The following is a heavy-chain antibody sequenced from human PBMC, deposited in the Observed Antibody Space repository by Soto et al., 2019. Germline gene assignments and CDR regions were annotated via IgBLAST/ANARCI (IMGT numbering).Heavy chain of an antibody. CDR1: GGSISSYY. Sequence: SETLSLTCTVSGGSISSYYWSWIRQTPGKGLQYIGYIYYSGSTNYNPSLKSRVTISADTSKNQFSLRLSSVTAADTAMYHCARQMFIGGMDVWGQGTTVTVSS. J-gene: IGHJ6*02. V-gene: IGHV4-59*08. CDR2: IYYSGST. D-gene: IGHD2-15*01. CDR3: ARQMFIGGMDV.